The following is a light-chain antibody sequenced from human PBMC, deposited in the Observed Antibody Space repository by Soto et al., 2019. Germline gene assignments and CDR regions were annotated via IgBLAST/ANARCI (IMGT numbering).Light chain of an antibody. CDR2: DAS. J-gene: IGKJ4*01. V-gene: IGKV3-11*01. Sequence: EIVLTQSPATLSLSPGERATLSCRASQSISSALAWYQQRPGQPPRLLIYDASDRADGIPARFSGTRSGTDFTLTISSLEPEEFAVYYCQQRSNWLTFGGGTRVDIK. CDR3: QQRSNWLT. CDR1: QSISSA.